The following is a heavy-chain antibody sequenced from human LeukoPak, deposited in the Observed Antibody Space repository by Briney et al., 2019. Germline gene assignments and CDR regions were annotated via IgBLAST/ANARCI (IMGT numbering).Heavy chain of an antibody. Sequence: AGGSLRLSCAASGFTFSGSAMHWVRQASGKGLEWVGRIKNKANNYATAYAASVKGRFTISRDDSKNTAYLQMNSLKTEDTAVYYCTRPRHDYGDYGSWYFDLWGRGTLVTVSS. D-gene: IGHD4-17*01. CDR1: GFTFSGSA. V-gene: IGHV3-73*01. CDR3: TRPRHDYGDYGSWYFDL. J-gene: IGHJ2*01. CDR2: IKNKANNYAT.